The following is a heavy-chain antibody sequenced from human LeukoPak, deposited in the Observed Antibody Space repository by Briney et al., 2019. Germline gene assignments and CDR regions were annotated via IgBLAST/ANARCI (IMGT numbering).Heavy chain of an antibody. V-gene: IGHV4-59*01. J-gene: IGHJ3*02. D-gene: IGHD3-16*01. CDR3: ARVLDLGAFDI. CDR2: IYYSGST. Sequence: PSETLSLTCTVSGGSISSYYWSWIRQPPGKGLEWVGYIYYSGSTNYNPSIKSRVTISVDTSKNQFSLKLSSVPAADTAVYYCARVLDLGAFDIWGQARMVTVSS. CDR1: GGSISSYY.